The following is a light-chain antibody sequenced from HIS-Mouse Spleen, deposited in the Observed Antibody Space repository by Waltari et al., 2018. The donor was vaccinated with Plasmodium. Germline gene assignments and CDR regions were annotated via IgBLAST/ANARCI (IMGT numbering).Light chain of an antibody. J-gene: IGKJ3*01. CDR1: QGISSW. CDR3: QQAKSFPGVT. Sequence: DIQMTQSPSSLSASVGDRVTITCREIQGISSWLAWYQQKPGKAPKLLIYAASSLQSRVTSRFSGSGSETDVTLTISSMQPEDFATYYCQQAKSFPGVTFGPGTKVDIK. V-gene: IGKV1-12*01. CDR2: AAS.